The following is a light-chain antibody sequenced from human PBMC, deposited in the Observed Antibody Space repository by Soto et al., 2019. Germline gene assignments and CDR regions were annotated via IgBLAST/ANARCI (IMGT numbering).Light chain of an antibody. CDR3: QQYGGSSYT. CDR2: DSS. J-gene: IGKJ2*01. CDR1: QSVISSRY. V-gene: IGKV3-20*01. Sequence: EIALPQSPGTLSLSPGETATLSCRASQSVISSRYLAWYQQKPGRPPRLLVYDSSNRATGVPDRFSGSGSGTEFTLTISRLELEDFAVYYCQQYGGSSYTFGGGTKLEIK.